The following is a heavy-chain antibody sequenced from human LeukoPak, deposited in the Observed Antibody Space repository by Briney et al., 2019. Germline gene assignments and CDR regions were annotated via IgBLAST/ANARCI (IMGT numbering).Heavy chain of an antibody. CDR2: ISSGSHYI. CDR3: ARGSLSSGSHYNDF. V-gene: IGHV3-21*01. CDR1: GFTFSSYT. Sequence: GGSLRLSCAASGFTFSSYTMNWVRQAPGMGLEWVSTISSGSHYIYYADSVKGRFTISRDNAKNSIYLQMSSLRAEDTAVYYCARGSLSSGSHYNDFWGQGTLVTVSS. D-gene: IGHD3-10*01. J-gene: IGHJ4*02.